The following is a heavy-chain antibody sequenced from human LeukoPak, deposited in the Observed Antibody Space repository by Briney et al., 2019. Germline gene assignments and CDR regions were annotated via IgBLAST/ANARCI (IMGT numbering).Heavy chain of an antibody. V-gene: IGHV7-4-1*02. J-gene: IGHJ6*03. D-gene: IGHD4-17*01. Sequence: ASVKVSCKASGYTFTSYAMNWVRQAPGQGLEWMGWINTNTGNPTYAQGFTGRFVFSLDTSVSTAYLQISSLKAEDTAVYYCARFTAMTTVTTAYYYYYMDVWGKGTTVTVSS. CDR2: INTNTGNP. CDR3: ARFTAMTTVTTAYYYYYMDV. CDR1: GYTFTSYA.